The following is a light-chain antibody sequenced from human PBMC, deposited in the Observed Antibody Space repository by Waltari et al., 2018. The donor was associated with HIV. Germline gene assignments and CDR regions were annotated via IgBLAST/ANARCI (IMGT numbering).Light chain of an antibody. V-gene: IGLV1-40*01. J-gene: IGLJ3*02. CDR3: QSYDSSLSGFNWV. CDR2: GNS. CDR1: SSNIGAGYD. Sequence: QSVLTQPPSVSGAPGQRVTIPCTGSSSNIGAGYDVHWYQQLPGTAPKLLIYGNSNRPSGVPDRFSGSKSGTSASLAITGLQAEDEADYYCQSYDSSLSGFNWVFGGGTKLTVL.